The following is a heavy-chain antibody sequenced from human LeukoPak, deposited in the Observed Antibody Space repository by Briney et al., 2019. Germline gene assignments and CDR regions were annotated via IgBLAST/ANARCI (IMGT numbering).Heavy chain of an antibody. Sequence: SETPLLTSCASAGSIISYYWSWIRQPPRHGREWIGYIYYSENSNYNPSLKSRVTISVDTSKNQFSLKLSSVTAADAAVYYCARHWGDGYNRYYFDYWGQGTLVTVSS. V-gene: IGHV4-59*08. CDR2: IYYSENS. CDR1: AGSIISYY. J-gene: IGHJ4*02. CDR3: ARHWGDGYNRYYFDY. D-gene: IGHD5-24*01.